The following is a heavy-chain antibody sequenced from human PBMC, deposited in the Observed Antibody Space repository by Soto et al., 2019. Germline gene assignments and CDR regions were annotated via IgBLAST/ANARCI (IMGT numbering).Heavy chain of an antibody. V-gene: IGHV6-1*01. CDR1: GDSVSSNSAL. CDR3: VREIAPRGFDP. J-gene: IGHJ5*02. D-gene: IGHD2-21*01. Sequence: PSQTLPLTCAISGDSVSSNSALWNWIRQSPSRGLEWLGRTYYRSKWYSDYAVSVKGRITINPDTSKNQFSLQLDSVAPEDTAVYYCVREIAPRGFDPWGHGTLVTVSS. CDR2: TYYRSKWYS.